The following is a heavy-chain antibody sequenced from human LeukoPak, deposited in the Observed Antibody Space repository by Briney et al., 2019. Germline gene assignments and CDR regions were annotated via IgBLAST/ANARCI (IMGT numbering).Heavy chain of an antibody. CDR2: ISYDGNNK. J-gene: IGHJ4*02. CDR1: RFSSSSHG. CDR3: AIYHSFFRCHRRGLFDY. D-gene: IGHD1-14*01. V-gene: IGHV3-30*03. Sequence: RGSLRLSCAASRFSSSSHGTGCVRPTPGKGLGWGPVISYDGNNKYYTGSSKGPSTTSRDHPKNTLYIQMDRVRAQDTAVYNCAIYHSFFRCHRRGLFDYWRRGTLVSVSS.